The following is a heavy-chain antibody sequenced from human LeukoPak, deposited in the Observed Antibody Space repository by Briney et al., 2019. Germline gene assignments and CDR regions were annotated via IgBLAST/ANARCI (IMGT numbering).Heavy chain of an antibody. CDR2: ISWNSGSI. V-gene: IGHV3-9*01. Sequence: GRSLRLSCAASGFTFDDYAMHWVRQAPGKGLEWVSGISWNSGSIGYADSVKGRFTISRDNSKNTLDLQMNSLRAEDTAVYYCAAKGNGYTGIYVFAHWGQGTLVTVSS. D-gene: IGHD1-26*01. J-gene: IGHJ4*02. CDR3: AAKGNGYTGIYVFAH. CDR1: GFTFDDYA.